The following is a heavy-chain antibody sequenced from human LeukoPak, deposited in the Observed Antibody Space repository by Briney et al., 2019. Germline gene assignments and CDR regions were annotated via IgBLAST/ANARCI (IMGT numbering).Heavy chain of an antibody. Sequence: PGGSLRLSCAASGFTFSSYSMNWVRQAPGKGLEWVSSISSSSSYIYYADSVKGRFTISRDNAKNSLYLQMNSLRAEDTAVYYCAREREYSSSLDAFDIWGQGTMVTVSS. D-gene: IGHD6-13*01. CDR1: GFTFSSYS. CDR3: AREREYSSSLDAFDI. CDR2: ISSSSSYI. V-gene: IGHV3-21*01. J-gene: IGHJ3*02.